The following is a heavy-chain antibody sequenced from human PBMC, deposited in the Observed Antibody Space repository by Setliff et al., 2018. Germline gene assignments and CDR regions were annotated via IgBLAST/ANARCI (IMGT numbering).Heavy chain of an antibody. V-gene: IGHV4-59*11. CDR1: GGSISSHY. J-gene: IGHJ6*02. Sequence: SETLSLTCTVSGGSISSHYWSWIRQPPGKGLEWIGYIYYSGSTNYNPSLKSRVTISVDTSKNQFSLKLSSVTAADTAVYYCARDRQYCSSPTCYSSYFYYYGMDVWGQGTTVTVSS. CDR2: IYYSGST. D-gene: IGHD2-2*02. CDR3: ARDRQYCSSPTCYSSYFYYYGMDV.